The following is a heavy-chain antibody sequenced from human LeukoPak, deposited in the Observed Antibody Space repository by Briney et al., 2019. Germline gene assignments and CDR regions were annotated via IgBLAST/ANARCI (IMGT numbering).Heavy chain of an antibody. CDR3: ARYRRITIFGVGSRSGFDY. CDR1: GGSFSGYY. D-gene: IGHD3-3*01. V-gene: IGHV4-34*01. J-gene: IGHJ4*02. Sequence: SETLSLTCAVYGGSFSGYYWSWIRQPPGKGLEWIGEINHSGSTNYNPFLKSRVTISVDTSKNQFSLKLSSVTAADTAVYYCARYRRITIFGVGSRSGFDYWGQGTLVTVSS. CDR2: INHSGST.